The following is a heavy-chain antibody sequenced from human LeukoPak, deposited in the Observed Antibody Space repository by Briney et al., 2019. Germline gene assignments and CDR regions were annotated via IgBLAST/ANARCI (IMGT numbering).Heavy chain of an antibody. V-gene: IGHV4-38-2*01. CDR1: GHSTSSGYY. Sequence: RSETLSLTCAVSGHSTSSGYYWSWIRQPPGKGLEWIATINYSGETYYNPSLQRRVTTAVDTSKNQFSLKLSSVTDAGTAIYFCASYTAIKSGYSLDYWGQGTLVGVS. CDR2: INYSGET. D-gene: IGHD2-2*02. CDR3: ASYTAIKSGYSLDY. J-gene: IGHJ4*02.